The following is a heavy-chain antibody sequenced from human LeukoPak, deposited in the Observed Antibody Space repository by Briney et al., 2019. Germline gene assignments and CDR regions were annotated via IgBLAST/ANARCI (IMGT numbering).Heavy chain of an antibody. V-gene: IGHV1-8*01. D-gene: IGHD3-10*01. Sequence: ASVKVSCKASGYTFTSYDINWVRQATGQGLEWMGWMNPNSGNTGYAQKFQGRVTMTRNTSISTAYMELSSLRSEDTAVYYCARGHGLLWFGESQFDYWGRGTLVTVSS. CDR1: GYTFTSYD. CDR3: ARGHGLLWFGESQFDY. J-gene: IGHJ4*02. CDR2: MNPNSGNT.